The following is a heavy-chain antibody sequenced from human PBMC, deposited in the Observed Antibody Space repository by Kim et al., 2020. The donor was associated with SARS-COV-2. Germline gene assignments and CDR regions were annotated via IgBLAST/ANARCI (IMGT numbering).Heavy chain of an antibody. CDR1: GGSISSSSYY. J-gene: IGHJ5*02. V-gene: IGHV4-39*01. Sequence: SETLSLTCTVSGGSISSSSYYWGWIRQPPGKGLEWIGSIYYSGSTYYNPSLKSRVTISVDTSKNQFSLKLSSVTAADTAVYYCARHEIHLAVVGLRQGGNWFDPWGQGTLVTVSS. CDR2: IYYSGST. CDR3: ARHEIHLAVVGLRQGGNWFDP. D-gene: IGHD1-26*01.